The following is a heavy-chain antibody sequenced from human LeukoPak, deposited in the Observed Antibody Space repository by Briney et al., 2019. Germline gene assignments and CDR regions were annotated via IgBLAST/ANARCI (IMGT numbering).Heavy chain of an antibody. D-gene: IGHD3-3*01. Sequence: ASVKVSCKASGGTFSSYAISWVRQAPGQGLEWMGGIIPIFGTANYAQKFQGRVTITADESTSTAYMELSSLRSEDTAVYYCARNVGDSYYDFWSGYPLDYWGQGTLVTVSS. CDR3: ARNVGDSYYDFWSGYPLDY. CDR1: GGTFSSYA. V-gene: IGHV1-69*13. CDR2: IIPIFGTA. J-gene: IGHJ4*02.